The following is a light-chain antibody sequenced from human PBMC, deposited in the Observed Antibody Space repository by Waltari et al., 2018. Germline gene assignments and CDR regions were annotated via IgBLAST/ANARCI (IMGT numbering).Light chain of an antibody. CDR2: VNSEGSH. J-gene: IGLJ3*02. CDR1: SGHSSNI. Sequence: QLVLTQSPSASASLGASVRLTCTLDSGHSSNIIAWHQQQPEKGPRYLMKVNSEGSHSKGDQIPDRFSCSGSWGERYLTIASVQSEDEADYYCQTGGDGAWVFGGGTKLTVL. CDR3: QTGGDGAWV. V-gene: IGLV4-69*01.